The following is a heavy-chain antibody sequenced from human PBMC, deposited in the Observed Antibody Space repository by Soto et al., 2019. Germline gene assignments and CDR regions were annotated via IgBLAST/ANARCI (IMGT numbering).Heavy chain of an antibody. J-gene: IGHJ4*02. CDR2: ITSSSSNI. V-gene: IGHV3-48*02. CDR3: ARKISVNTMSGLDY. CDR1: GFTLSSYS. D-gene: IGHD4-17*01. Sequence: EVQLVESGGGLVQPGGSLRLSCAASGFTLSSYSMNWVRQAPGKGLEWVSYITSSSSNIYYADSVKGRFTISRDNAKNSLYLQMDSLRHEDTAVYYCARKISVNTMSGLDYWGQGTLVTVSS.